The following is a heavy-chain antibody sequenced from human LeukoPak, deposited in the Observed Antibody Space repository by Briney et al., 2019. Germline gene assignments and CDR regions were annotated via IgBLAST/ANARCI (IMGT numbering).Heavy chain of an antibody. V-gene: IGHV3-7*01. J-gene: IGHJ4*02. D-gene: IGHD2-2*01. Sequence: GGSLRLSCAASGFTFSSYAMSWVRQAPGNGPEWVATIKKDGSETYYVDSVKGRFTISRDNAKNSLFLQMNTLRIEDTAIYYCARDGRGNEYAIFGSWGQGSPVTVSP. CDR2: IKKDGSET. CDR1: GFTFSSYA. CDR3: ARDGRGNEYAIFGS.